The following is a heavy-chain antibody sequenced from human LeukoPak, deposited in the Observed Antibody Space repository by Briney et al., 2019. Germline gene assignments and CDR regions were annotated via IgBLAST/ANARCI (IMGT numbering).Heavy chain of an antibody. V-gene: IGHV4-39*01. CDR1: GGSIRGSSYY. CDR2: IHYSGST. Sequence: PSETLSLTCTVSGGSIRGSSYYWGWIRQPPAKGLECIRRIHYSGSTYYNPSLKSRVTISVDTSKNQFSLRVSSVTAADTAVYYCATDLGAYSGYDFASFDYWGQGTLVTVSS. D-gene: IGHD5-12*01. J-gene: IGHJ4*02. CDR3: ATDLGAYSGYDFASFDY.